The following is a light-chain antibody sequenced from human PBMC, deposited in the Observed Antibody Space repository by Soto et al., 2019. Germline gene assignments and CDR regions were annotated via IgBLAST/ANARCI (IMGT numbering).Light chain of an antibody. CDR3: QQYNSYPWT. CDR1: QSISTW. CDR2: KAS. Sequence: DIQMAQSPSTLSASVGDRVAITCRASQSISTWLAWYQQKPGKAPKLLIYKASSLESGVPSRFSGSGSGTEFTLTITSLQPDDFATYWCQQYNSYPWTFGQGTKVDI. J-gene: IGKJ1*01. V-gene: IGKV1-5*03.